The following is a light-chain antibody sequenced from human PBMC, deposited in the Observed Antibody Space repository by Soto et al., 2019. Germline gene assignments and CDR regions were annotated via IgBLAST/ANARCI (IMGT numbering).Light chain of an antibody. Sequence: AIQLTQSQSSLSASVGDRVTITCRASQDIRGALAWYQQKPGKAPKILIYDVSTLESGVPSRFSGSSSGTDFTLTISSLQPVDFATYYCQQFNSYPITFGQGTRLEIK. CDR3: QQFNSYPIT. CDR1: QDIRGA. CDR2: DVS. J-gene: IGKJ5*01. V-gene: IGKV1-13*02.